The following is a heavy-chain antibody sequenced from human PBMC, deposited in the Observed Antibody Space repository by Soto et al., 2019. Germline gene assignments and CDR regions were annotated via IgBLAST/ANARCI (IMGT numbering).Heavy chain of an antibody. V-gene: IGHV3-30-3*01. D-gene: IGHD6-13*01. CDR2: ISYDGSNK. CDR1: GFTFSSYA. J-gene: IGHJ4*02. CDR3: ARSYSSSWYVFGDY. Sequence: GGSLRLSCAASGFTFSSYAMHWVRQAPGKGLEWVAVISYDGSNKYYADSVKGRFTISRDNSKNTLYLQMNSLRAEDTAVYYCARSYSSSWYVFGDYWGQGTLVTVSS.